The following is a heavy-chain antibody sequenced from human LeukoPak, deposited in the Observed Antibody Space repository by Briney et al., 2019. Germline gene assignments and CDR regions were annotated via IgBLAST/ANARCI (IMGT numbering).Heavy chain of an antibody. J-gene: IGHJ6*03. CDR2: ST. CDR3: ARDYDSSGYYYVKTPYYYMDV. Sequence: STNYNPSLKSRVTMSVDTSKNQFSLKLSSVTAADTAVYYCARDYDSSGYYYVKTPYYYMDVWGKGTTVTVSS. D-gene: IGHD3-22*01. V-gene: IGHV4-4*07.